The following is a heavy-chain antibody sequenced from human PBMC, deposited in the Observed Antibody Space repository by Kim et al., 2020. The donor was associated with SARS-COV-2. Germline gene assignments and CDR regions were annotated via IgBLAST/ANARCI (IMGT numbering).Heavy chain of an antibody. CDR2: INHSGST. J-gene: IGHJ4*02. V-gene: IGHV4-34*01. Sequence: SETLSLTCAVYGGSFSGYYWSWIRQPPGKGLEWIGEINHSGSTNYNPSLKSRVTISVDTSKNQFSLKLSSVTAADTAVYYCARYRDAYAAVAGYYDYWGQGTLVTVSS. D-gene: IGHD6-19*01. CDR3: ARYRDAYAAVAGYYDY. CDR1: GGSFSGYY.